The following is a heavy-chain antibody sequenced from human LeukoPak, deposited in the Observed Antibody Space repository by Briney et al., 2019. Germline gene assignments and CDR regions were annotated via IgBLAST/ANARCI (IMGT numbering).Heavy chain of an antibody. J-gene: IGHJ1*01. CDR1: GGTFSSYA. Sequence: SVKVSCKASGGTFSSYAISWVRQAPGQGLEWMGGIIPIFGTANYAQKFQGRVTITADESTSTAYMELSSLRSEDTAVYYCARARSNCGGDCYREYFQHWGQGTLVTVSS. V-gene: IGHV1-69*13. D-gene: IGHD2-21*02. CDR2: IIPIFGTA. CDR3: ARARSNCGGDCYREYFQH.